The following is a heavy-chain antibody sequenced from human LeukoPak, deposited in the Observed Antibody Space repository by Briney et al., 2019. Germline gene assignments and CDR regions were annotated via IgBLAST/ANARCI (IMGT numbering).Heavy chain of an antibody. J-gene: IGHJ4*02. CDR3: AREVEGYYFDY. Sequence: PGGSLRLSCAASGFTFSSYSMNWVRQAPGKGVEWVSSISSSSSYIYYADSVKGRFTISRDNAKNSLYLQMNSLRAEDTAVYYCAREVEGYYFDYWGQGTLVTVSS. CDR1: GFTFSSYS. CDR2: ISSSSSYI. V-gene: IGHV3-21*01.